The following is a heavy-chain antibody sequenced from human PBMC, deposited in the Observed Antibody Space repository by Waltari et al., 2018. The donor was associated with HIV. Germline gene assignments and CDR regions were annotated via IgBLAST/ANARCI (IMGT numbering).Heavy chain of an antibody. D-gene: IGHD4-17*01. CDR3: ARVMGGDYDRLGYYYYGMDV. Sequence: QVQLVQSGAEVKKPGASVKVSCKASGYTFTSYGISWVRQAPGHGLEWMGWISAYNGNTNDAQKLQGRVTMTTDTSTSTAYMELRSLRSDDTAVYYCARVMGGDYDRLGYYYYGMDVWGQGTTVTVSS. V-gene: IGHV1-18*04. CDR1: GYTFTSYG. CDR2: ISAYNGNT. J-gene: IGHJ6*02.